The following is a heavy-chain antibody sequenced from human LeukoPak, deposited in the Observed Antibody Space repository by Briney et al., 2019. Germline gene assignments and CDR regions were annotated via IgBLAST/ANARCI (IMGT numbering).Heavy chain of an antibody. CDR1: GFTFTSYA. CDR3: ARKESSSGGPNFVF. Sequence: GGSLRLSCAASGFTFTSYAISWVRQAPGKGLEWVSGISDSGTGTHYADSVKGRFTISRDNSNNTLYMQVNSLRADDAAVYYFARKESSSGGPNFVFWGQGTLVTVSS. J-gene: IGHJ4*02. CDR2: ISDSGTGT. V-gene: IGHV3-23*01. D-gene: IGHD6-6*01.